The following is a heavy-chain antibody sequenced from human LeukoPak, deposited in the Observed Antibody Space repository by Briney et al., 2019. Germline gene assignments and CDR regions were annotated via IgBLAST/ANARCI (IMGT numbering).Heavy chain of an antibody. CDR2: IYTSGST. CDR1: GGSISSYY. J-gene: IGHJ5*02. V-gene: IGHV4-4*07. CDR3: ARAVPAAIQNWFDP. D-gene: IGHD2-2*01. Sequence: SETLSLTCTVSGGSISSYYWSWIRQPAGKGLEWIGRIYTSGSTNYNPSLKSRVTISVDTSKNQFSLKLSSVTAADTAVYYCARAVPAAIQNWFDPWGQGTLVTVSS.